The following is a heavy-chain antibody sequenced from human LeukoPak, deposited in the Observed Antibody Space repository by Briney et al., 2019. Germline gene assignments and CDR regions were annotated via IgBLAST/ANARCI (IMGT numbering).Heavy chain of an antibody. CDR3: ARQGVYYSDSSAFYH. CDR2: IYPGDSDI. CDR1: GYRFTNYW. J-gene: IGHJ4*02. Sequence: GESLKISCKASGYRFTNYWIAWVRQMPGKGLELMGSIYPGDSDIRYSPSFQGQVTISADKSFTTAYLQWRSLKASDTAISYCARQGVYYSDSSAFYHWGQGTRVTVSS. V-gene: IGHV5-51*01. D-gene: IGHD3-22*01.